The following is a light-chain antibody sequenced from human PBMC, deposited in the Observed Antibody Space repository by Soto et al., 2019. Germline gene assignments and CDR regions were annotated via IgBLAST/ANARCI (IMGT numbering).Light chain of an antibody. CDR1: QSVLYSSNNRNY. V-gene: IGKV4-1*01. CDR2: WAS. Sequence: DIVMTQSPDSLAVSLGERATINCKSSQSVLYSSNNRNYLAWYQQKAGQPPKLLIYWASTRESGVPDRFSGSGSGTDFTLTISSLQAEDVAVYYCQQYYSLLPLTLGGGTKVDTK. CDR3: QQYYSLLPLT. J-gene: IGKJ4*01.